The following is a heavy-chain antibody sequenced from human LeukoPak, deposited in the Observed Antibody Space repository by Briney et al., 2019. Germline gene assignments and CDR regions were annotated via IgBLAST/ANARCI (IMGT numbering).Heavy chain of an antibody. CDR1: GGSISSYY. J-gene: IGHJ4*02. Sequence: SETLSLTCTVSGGSISSYYWSWIRQPPGKGLEWIGYIYYSGSTNYNPSLTSRVTISVDPSKNQFSLKLSSVTAADTAVYYCARVVGGSTYYFDYWGQGTLVTVSS. CDR3: ARVVGGSTYYFDY. V-gene: IGHV4-59*01. CDR2: IYYSGST. D-gene: IGHD3-10*01.